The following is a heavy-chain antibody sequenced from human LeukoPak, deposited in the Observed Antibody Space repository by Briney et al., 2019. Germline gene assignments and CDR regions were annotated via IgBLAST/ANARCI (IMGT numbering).Heavy chain of an antibody. D-gene: IGHD6-19*01. CDR3: AKTPVSGWYVEYYFDY. V-gene: IGHV3-23*01. CDR1: GFTLSSYA. CDR2: ISGSGGST. Sequence: RRSLRLSCAAAGFTLSSYAMSWVRHAPGKWLEWVSAISGSGGSTYYADSVKGRFTISRDNSKNTLYLQMNSLRAEDTAVYYCAKTPVSGWYVEYYFDYWGQGTLVTVSS. J-gene: IGHJ4*02.